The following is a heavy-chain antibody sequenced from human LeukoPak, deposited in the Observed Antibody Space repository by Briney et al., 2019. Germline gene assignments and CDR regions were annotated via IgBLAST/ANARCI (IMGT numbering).Heavy chain of an antibody. V-gene: IGHV5-51*01. CDR1: GYRFTTYW. Sequence: GESLKISCKGSGYRFTTYWIGWVRQMPGKGLEWMGIIYPGDSDTRYSPSFQGQVTISVDKSISTAYLQWSSLKASDSAMYYCARHTPAGYINSYTDYWGQGTLVTVSS. J-gene: IGHJ4*02. CDR3: ARHTPAGYINSYTDY. D-gene: IGHD6-6*01. CDR2: IYPGDSDT.